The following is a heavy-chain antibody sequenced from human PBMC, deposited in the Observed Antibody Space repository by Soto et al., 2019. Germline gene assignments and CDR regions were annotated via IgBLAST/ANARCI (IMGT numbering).Heavy chain of an antibody. J-gene: IGHJ3*02. CDR1: GFTFTTSV. CDR3: AREGFSSGHAGGFDI. D-gene: IGHD6-19*01. V-gene: IGHV3-23*01. Sequence: EMEVLESGGDLVQPGGYLRLSCSASGFTFTTSVFTWVRQAPGKGLEWVSTINLNNGATHYADSVEGRFNISSDNSRDTLFLQMNSLRADATAVYHCAREGFSSGHAGGFDIWGQGTMVTVSS. CDR2: INLNNGAT.